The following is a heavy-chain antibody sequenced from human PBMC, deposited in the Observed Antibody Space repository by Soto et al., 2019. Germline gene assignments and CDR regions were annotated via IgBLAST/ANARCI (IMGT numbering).Heavy chain of an antibody. Sequence: SGPTLVNPTQTLTLTCTFSGFSLSTSGMCVSWIRQPPGKALEWLALIDWDDDKYYSTSLKTRLTISKDTSKNQVVLTMTNMDPVDTATYYCARIRADILTGYYKKGFDYWGQGTLVTVSS. CDR1: GFSLSTSGMC. J-gene: IGHJ4*02. CDR3: ARIRADILTGYYKKGFDY. D-gene: IGHD3-9*01. CDR2: IDWDDDK. V-gene: IGHV2-70*01.